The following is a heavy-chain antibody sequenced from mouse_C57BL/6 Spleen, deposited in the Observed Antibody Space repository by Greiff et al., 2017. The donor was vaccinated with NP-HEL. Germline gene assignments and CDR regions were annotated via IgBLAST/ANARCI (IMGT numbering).Heavy chain of an antibody. Sequence: EVQGVESGGGLVKPGGSLKLSCAASGFTFSDYGMHWVRQAPEKGLEWVAYISSGSSTIYYADTVKGRFTISRDNAKNTLFLQMTSLRSEDTAMYYCARSTTVVPYAMDYWGQGTSVTVSS. CDR1: GFTFSDYG. CDR2: ISSGSSTI. V-gene: IGHV5-17*01. CDR3: ARSTTVVPYAMDY. D-gene: IGHD1-1*01. J-gene: IGHJ4*01.